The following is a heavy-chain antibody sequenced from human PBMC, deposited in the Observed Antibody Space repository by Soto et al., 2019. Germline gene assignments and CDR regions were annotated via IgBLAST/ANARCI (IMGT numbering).Heavy chain of an antibody. CDR3: ARDLIDLVFFASSQFGIAP. CDR1: GFTFSSYA. D-gene: IGHD2-21*01. J-gene: IGHJ5*02. Sequence: PGGSLRLSCSASGFTFSSYAMHWVRQAPGKGLEYVSAISSNGGSTYYADSVKGRFTISRDNSKNTLYLQMNSLRAEDTAVYYCARDLIDLVFFASSQFGIAPWGQGTLVTVSS. V-gene: IGHV3-64*04. CDR2: ISSNGGST.